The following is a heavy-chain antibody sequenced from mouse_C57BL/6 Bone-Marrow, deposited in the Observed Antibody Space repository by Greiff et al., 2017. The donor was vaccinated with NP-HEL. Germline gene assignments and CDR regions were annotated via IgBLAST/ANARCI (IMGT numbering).Heavy chain of an antibody. CDR2: INPNNGGT. CDR1: GYTFTDYY. V-gene: IGHV1-26*01. CDR3: AAGDYGSSRVYAMDY. Sequence: VQLQQSGPELVKPGASVKISCKASGYTFTDYYMNWVKQSHGKSLEWIGDINPNNGGTSYNQKFKGKATLTVDKSSSTAYMELRSLTSEDSAVYYCAAGDYGSSRVYAMDYWGQGTSVTVSS. D-gene: IGHD1-1*01. J-gene: IGHJ4*01.